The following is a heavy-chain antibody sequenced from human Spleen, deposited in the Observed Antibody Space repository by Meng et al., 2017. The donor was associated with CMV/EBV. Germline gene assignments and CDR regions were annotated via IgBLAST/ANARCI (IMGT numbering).Heavy chain of an antibody. CDR1: GFTFSDYY. Sequence: GESLKISCAASGFTFSDYYMSWIRQAPGKGLEWVSYISSSSSYIYYADSVKGRFTISRDNAKNSLYLQMNSLRAEDTAVYYCARDRSSSSGGYYGMDVWGQGTTVTVSS. CDR3: ARDRSSSSGGYYGMDV. J-gene: IGHJ6*02. CDR2: ISSSSSYI. V-gene: IGHV3-11*06. D-gene: IGHD6-6*01.